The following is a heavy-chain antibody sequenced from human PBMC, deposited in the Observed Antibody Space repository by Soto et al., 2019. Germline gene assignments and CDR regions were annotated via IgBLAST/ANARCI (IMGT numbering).Heavy chain of an antibody. J-gene: IGHJ4*02. V-gene: IGHV3-11*01. Sequence: GGALRLGCATSGFTFSDYYMSWIRQAPGKGLEWVSYIGTRGNTKYYADSVRGRFTISRDNAKNSLYLQMNSLRADDTAVYYCARDGTEYYGEYYDYWGQGIPVTAPQ. D-gene: IGHD4-17*01. CDR2: IGTRGNTK. CDR1: GFTFSDYY. CDR3: ARDGTEYYGEYYDY.